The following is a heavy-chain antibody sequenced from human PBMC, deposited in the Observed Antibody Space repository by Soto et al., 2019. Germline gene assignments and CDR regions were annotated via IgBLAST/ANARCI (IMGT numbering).Heavy chain of an antibody. J-gene: IGHJ4*02. Sequence: QVPVVQSGAEVKKPGASVKVTCKASGYDFSKYGIMWVRQAPGQGLERMGWISGYNGYTNYAQNLKGRVTITTDTSTSTAYMEPRSHRSDDTALYYCARDIGIQAGRCRRCSMVYWVQGTLFTVSS. CDR3: ARDIGIQAGRCRRCSMVY. CDR1: GYDFSKYG. V-gene: IGHV1-18*01. D-gene: IGHD2-15*01. CDR2: ISGYNGYT.